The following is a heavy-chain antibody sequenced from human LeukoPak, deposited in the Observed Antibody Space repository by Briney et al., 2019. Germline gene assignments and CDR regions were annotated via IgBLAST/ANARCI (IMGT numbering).Heavy chain of an antibody. Sequence: GGSLRLSCAGSGFTFCDYVMSWVRQAPGKGLDWVSSISGSGDTTYSADSVKGGFTISRENSRNTLYLQMTSLRAEDTAVYYCAKDPGGGYWGQGTLVTVSS. J-gene: IGHJ4*02. CDR3: AKDPGGGY. D-gene: IGHD3-10*01. V-gene: IGHV3-23*01. CDR2: ISGSGDTT. CDR1: GFTFCDYV.